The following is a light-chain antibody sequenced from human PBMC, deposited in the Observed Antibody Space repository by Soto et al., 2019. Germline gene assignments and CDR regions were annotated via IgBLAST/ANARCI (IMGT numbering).Light chain of an antibody. CDR2: EDN. CDR1: SGSIASNY. CDR3: QSYDSSNHWV. J-gene: IGLJ3*02. Sequence: NFMLTQPHSVSESPGKTVTISCTRSSGSIASNYVQWYQQRPGSAPTTVIYEDNQRPSGVPDRFSGSIDSSSTSASITTSGLKTADAADFFCQSYDSSNHWVFGGGNKRTVL. V-gene: IGLV6-57*03.